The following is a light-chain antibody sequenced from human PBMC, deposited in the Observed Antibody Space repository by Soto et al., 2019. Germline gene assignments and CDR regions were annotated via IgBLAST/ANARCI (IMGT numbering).Light chain of an antibody. CDR3: SSYTSSSTLVV. J-gene: IGLJ2*01. V-gene: IGLV2-14*01. CDR2: DVS. CDR1: SSDVGGYNY. Sequence: QSALPQPASVSGSRGQSITISCTGTSSDVGGYNYVSWYQQHPGKAPKLMIYDVSNRPSGVSNRFSGSKSGNTASLTISGLQAEDEADYYCSSYTSSSTLVVFGGGTKVTVL.